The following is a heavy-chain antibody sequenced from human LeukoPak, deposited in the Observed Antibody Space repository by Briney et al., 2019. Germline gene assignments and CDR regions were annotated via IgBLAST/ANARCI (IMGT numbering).Heavy chain of an antibody. Sequence: SETLSLTCTVSGGSISSYYWSWIRQPPGKGLEWIGYIYYSGSTNYNPSLKGRVTISVDTSKNQFSLKLSSVTAADTAVYYCARRGGPRDGYNYHYWGQGTLVTVSS. CDR1: GGSISSYY. CDR2: IYYSGST. J-gene: IGHJ4*02. D-gene: IGHD5-24*01. CDR3: ARRGGPRDGYNYHY. V-gene: IGHV4-59*01.